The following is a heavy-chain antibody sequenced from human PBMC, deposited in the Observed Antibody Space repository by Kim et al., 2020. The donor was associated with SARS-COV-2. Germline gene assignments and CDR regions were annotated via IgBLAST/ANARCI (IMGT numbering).Heavy chain of an antibody. Sequence: NTTPSLQSRVPISVDTSKNQFSLKLSSVTAADTAVYYCARDQGWLQPFDYWGQGTLVTVSS. CDR3: ARDQGWLQPFDY. J-gene: IGHJ4*02. V-gene: IGHV4-59*01. D-gene: IGHD5-12*01.